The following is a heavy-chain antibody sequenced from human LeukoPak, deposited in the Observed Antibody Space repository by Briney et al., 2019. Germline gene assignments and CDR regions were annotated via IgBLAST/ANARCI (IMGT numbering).Heavy chain of an antibody. CDR3: ARQIAEVGTSRYLDI. CDR2: IYPDDSDT. Sequence: GEALKISCKGSGYSFTSYWIAWVRQMPGKGLEYMGGIYPDDSDTRYSPSFQGQVTISANKSISTAHLQWSSLKASDTAMYYCARQIAEVGTSRYLDIWGRGTLVTVSS. CDR1: GYSFTSYW. V-gene: IGHV5-51*01. D-gene: IGHD6-13*01. J-gene: IGHJ2*01.